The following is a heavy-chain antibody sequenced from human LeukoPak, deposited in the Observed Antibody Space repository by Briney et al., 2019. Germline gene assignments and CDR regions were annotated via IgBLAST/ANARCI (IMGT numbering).Heavy chain of an antibody. V-gene: IGHV4-31*03. CDR2: IYYSGST. CDR1: GGSISSGGYY. Sequence: SETLSLTCTVSGGSISSGGYYWSWIRQHPGKGLEWIGYIYYSGSTYYNPSLKSRVTISVDSSKNQFSLKLSSVTAADTAVYYCVTYYYDSSGYYLDYWGQGTLVTVSS. J-gene: IGHJ4*02. D-gene: IGHD3-22*01. CDR3: VTYYYDSSGYYLDY.